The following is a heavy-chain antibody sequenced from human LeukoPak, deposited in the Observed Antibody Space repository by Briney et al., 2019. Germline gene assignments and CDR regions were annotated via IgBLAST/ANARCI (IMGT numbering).Heavy chain of an antibody. V-gene: IGHV3-33*01. CDR3: ARWGGYCTNGVCYDGD. CDR2: IWYDGSNK. J-gene: IGHJ4*02. Sequence: RPGGSLRLSCAASGFTFSSYGMHWVRQAPGKGLEWVAVIWYDGSNKYYGDSVKGRFTISRDNSKNTLYLQMNSLRAEDTAIYYCARWGGYCTNGVCYDGDWGQGTLVTVSS. D-gene: IGHD2-8*01. CDR1: GFTFSSYG.